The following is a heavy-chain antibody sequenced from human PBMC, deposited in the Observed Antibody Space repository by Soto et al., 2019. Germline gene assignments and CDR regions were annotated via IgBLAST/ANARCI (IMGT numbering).Heavy chain of an antibody. D-gene: IGHD3-3*01. J-gene: IGHJ4*02. CDR1: GFTFSSYG. CDR3: AKDWNFWSGYCSTTLDY. CDR2: ISYDGSNK. Sequence: QVQLVESGGGVVQPGRSLRLSCAASGFTFSSYGMHWVRQAPGKGLEWVAVISYDGSNKYYADSVKGRFTISRDNSKNTLYLQMNSLRAEDTAVYYCAKDWNFWSGYCSTTLDYWGQGTLVTVSS. V-gene: IGHV3-30*18.